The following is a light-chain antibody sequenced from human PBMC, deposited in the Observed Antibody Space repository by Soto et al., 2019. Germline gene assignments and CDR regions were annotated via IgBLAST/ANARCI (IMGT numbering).Light chain of an antibody. CDR2: SNN. CDR3: AAWDDSLNEV. J-gene: IGLJ1*01. V-gene: IGLV1-44*01. CDR1: SSNIGSNT. Sequence: QSVLTQPPSASGTPGQRVTISCSGSSSNIGSNTVNWYQQLPGTAPKHLIYSNNQRPSGVPDRFSGSKSGTSASLAISGLQSEDEADYYCAAWDDSLNEVFGTGTKVTVL.